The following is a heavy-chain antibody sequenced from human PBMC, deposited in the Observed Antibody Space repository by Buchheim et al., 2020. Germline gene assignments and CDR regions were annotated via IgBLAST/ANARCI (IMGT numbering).Heavy chain of an antibody. V-gene: IGHV3-48*04. CDR2: ISIGISTV. CDR3: ARRRSGYDPHLDY. D-gene: IGHD5-12*01. CDR1: GFTFSSYA. Sequence: VQLVESGGGVVQPGRSLRLSCAASGFTFSSYAMHWVRQAPGKGLEWVSYISIGISTVYYADSVKGRFTISRDNAKNSLYLQMNSLRAEDTAVYYCARRRSGYDPHLDYWGQGTL. J-gene: IGHJ4*02.